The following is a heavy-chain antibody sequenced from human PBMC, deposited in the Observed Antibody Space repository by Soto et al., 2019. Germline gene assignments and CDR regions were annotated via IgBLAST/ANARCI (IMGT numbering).Heavy chain of an antibody. Sequence: GGSLRLSCAASGFTFSSYWMHWVRQAPGKGLVWVSRINSDGSSTSYADSVKGRFTISRDNAKNTLYLQMNSLRAEDTAVYYCAREGGLLWFGEFYDAFDNWGQGTMVTVSS. V-gene: IGHV3-74*01. CDR2: INSDGSST. CDR3: AREGGLLWFGEFYDAFDN. J-gene: IGHJ3*02. CDR1: GFTFSSYW. D-gene: IGHD3-10*01.